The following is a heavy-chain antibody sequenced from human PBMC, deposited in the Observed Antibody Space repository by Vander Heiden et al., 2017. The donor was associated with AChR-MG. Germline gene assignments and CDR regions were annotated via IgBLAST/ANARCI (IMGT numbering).Heavy chain of an antibody. V-gene: IGHV4-31*03. CDR3: AIKYGDFLYYGMDV. J-gene: IGHJ6*02. D-gene: IGHD4-17*01. CDR2: IYYSGST. CDR1: GGSISSGRNY. Sequence: QVQLQESGPGTVKPSQTLSLTCNVSGGSISSGRNYWSWMRQHRGKGLEWNGYIYYSGSTYYNPSLKSRVTIAVDTSKNQFSLKLSSVTAADTAVYYCAIKYGDFLYYGMDVWGQGTTVTVSS.